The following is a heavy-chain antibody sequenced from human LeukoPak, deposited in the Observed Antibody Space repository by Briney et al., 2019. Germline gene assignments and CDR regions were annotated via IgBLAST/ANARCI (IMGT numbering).Heavy chain of an antibody. CDR2: IYYSGST. CDR3: ARHPSSIAAAGTDY. V-gene: IGHV4-59*08. D-gene: IGHD6-13*01. J-gene: IGHJ4*02. Sequence: SETLSLTCTVSGGSISSYYWSWIRQPPGKGLEWIGYIYYSGSTNYNPSLKSRVTISVDTSKNQFSLKLSSVTAADTAVYYCARHPSSIAAAGTDYWGQGTLVTVSS. CDR1: GGSISSYY.